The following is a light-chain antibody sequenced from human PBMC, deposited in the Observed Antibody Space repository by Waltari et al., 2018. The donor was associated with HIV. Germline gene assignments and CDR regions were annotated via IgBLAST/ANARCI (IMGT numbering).Light chain of an antibody. Sequence: DILITQSPPSLSVTPGESASISCWSTDSLLHGNNNRNYIDWYVQKAGQTPRLLIFLASNRASGVPARFVCSGSGTNCTLKINEVAPEDVGTYYCLQGLRAPFAFGQGT. CDR1: DSLLHGNNNRNY. J-gene: IGKJ2*01. CDR3: LQGLRAPFA. V-gene: IGKV2-28*01. CDR2: LAS.